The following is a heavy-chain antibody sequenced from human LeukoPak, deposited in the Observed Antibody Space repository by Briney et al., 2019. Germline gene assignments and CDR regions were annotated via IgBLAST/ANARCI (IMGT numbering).Heavy chain of an antibody. D-gene: IGHD2-15*01. CDR2: ISSSSSYI. CDR3: ARDLGYCSGGSCYSAWFDP. V-gene: IGHV3-21*01. Sequence: PGGSLRLSCAASGFTFCSYSMNWVRQAPGKGLEWVSSISSSSSYIYYADSVKGRFTISRDNAKNSLYLQMNSLRAEDTAVYYCARDLGYCSGGSCYSAWFDPWGQGTLVTVSS. CDR1: GFTFCSYS. J-gene: IGHJ5*02.